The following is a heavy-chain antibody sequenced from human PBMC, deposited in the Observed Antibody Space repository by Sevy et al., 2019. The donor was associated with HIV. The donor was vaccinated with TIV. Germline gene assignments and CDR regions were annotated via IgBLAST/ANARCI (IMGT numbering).Heavy chain of an antibody. J-gene: IGHJ3*02. CDR3: AGGRFDSTGSFDAFDI. CDR2: IYGSAGVT. D-gene: IGHD3-22*01. CDR1: GITCSGYA. V-gene: IGHV3-23*01. Sequence: GGSLRLSCAASGITCSGYAMNWVRQAPGKGLDWVSTIYGSAGVTYYADSVKGRFIISRDNSKNTLFLQMNNLRAEDTAVYYCAGGRFDSTGSFDAFDIWGRGTLVTVS.